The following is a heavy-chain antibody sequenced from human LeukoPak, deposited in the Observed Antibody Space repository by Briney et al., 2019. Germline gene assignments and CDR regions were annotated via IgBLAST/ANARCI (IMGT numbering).Heavy chain of an antibody. CDR1: GYTFTVYY. CDR2: INPNTAAT. J-gene: IGHJ6*03. V-gene: IGHV1-2*02. D-gene: IGHD3-10*01. CDR3: ARDSELRRDRDPNYYYYYYMDV. Sequence: GASVKVSCKASGYTFTVYYMHWVRQAPGQGLERMGWINPNTAATNYAQNFQGRVTMTRDTSISTVYMELSSRLTSDDTAVYYCARDSELRRDRDPNYYYYYYMDVWGKGTTVTVSS.